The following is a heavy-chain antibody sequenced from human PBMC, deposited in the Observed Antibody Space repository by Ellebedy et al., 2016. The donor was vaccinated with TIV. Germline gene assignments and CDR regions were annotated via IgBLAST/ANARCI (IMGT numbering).Heavy chain of an antibody. D-gene: IGHD2-2*01. CDR1: GYTFRNYD. Sequence: ASVKVSCXASGYTFRNYDINWVRQAPGQGLEWMGWNSAYRDNIKYAPKFQDRVIMTVDTSTNTASMELRGLRSDDTAVYYCARLPCGSTSCGGAAFDIWGHGTMVTVAS. CDR2: NSAYRDNI. CDR3: ARLPCGSTSCGGAAFDI. J-gene: IGHJ3*02. V-gene: IGHV1-18*01.